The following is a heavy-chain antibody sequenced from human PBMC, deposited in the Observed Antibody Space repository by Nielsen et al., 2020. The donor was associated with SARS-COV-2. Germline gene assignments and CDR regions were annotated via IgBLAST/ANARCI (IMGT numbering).Heavy chain of an antibody. V-gene: IGHV4-39*07. CDR1: GGSISSSSYY. J-gene: IGHJ6*02. CDR3: ARDNPQAGPGYGMDV. CDR2: IYYSGST. D-gene: IGHD1-14*01. Sequence: SETLSLTCTVSGGSISSSSYYWGWIRQPPGKGLEWIGSIYYSGSTNYNPSLKSRVTISVDKSKNQFSLKLSSVTAADTAVYYCARDNPQAGPGYGMDVWGQGTTVTVSS.